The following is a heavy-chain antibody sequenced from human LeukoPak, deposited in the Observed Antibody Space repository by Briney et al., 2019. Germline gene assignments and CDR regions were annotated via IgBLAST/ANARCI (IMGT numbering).Heavy chain of an antibody. CDR3: ARVSMGVRGARRFDP. J-gene: IGHJ5*02. V-gene: IGHV1-8*01. CDR2: MSPDSGNT. CDR1: GYTVTTYD. D-gene: IGHD3-10*01. Sequence: GASVKVSCKASGYTVTTYDVNWVRQATGQGLEWMGWMSPDSGNTGYAQKFQGRVTMTRDTSISTAYLDLSSLTSEDTAVYYCARVSMGVRGARRFDPWGQGTLVTVSS.